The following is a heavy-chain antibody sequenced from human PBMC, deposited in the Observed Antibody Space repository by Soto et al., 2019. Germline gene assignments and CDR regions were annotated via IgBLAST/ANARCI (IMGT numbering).Heavy chain of an antibody. Sequence: SETLSLTCTVSGGSISGYFWSWIRQPPGKGLEWIGYMYNTGSAVYNPSFKSRVTISVDTSKNQFSLKLNSVTAADTAVYYCARDLWGYCGTDCYPLDVWGQGTTVTVSS. V-gene: IGHV4-59*01. D-gene: IGHD2-21*02. CDR3: ARDLWGYCGTDCYPLDV. CDR2: MYNTGSA. CDR1: GGSISGYF. J-gene: IGHJ6*02.